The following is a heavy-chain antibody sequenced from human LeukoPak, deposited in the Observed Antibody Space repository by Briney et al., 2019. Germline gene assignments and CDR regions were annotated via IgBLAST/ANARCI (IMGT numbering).Heavy chain of an antibody. CDR3: AKVMPPGRIRFYSYYMDV. CDR1: GFTFDDYA. D-gene: IGHD2-15*01. J-gene: IGHJ6*03. CDR2: ISWNSGSI. V-gene: IGHV3-9*01. Sequence: PGRSLRLSCAASGFTFDDYAMHWVRQAPGKGLEWVSGISWNSGSIGYADSVKGRFTISRDNSKNTLYLQMNSLRAEDRAVYYCAKVMPPGRIRFYSYYMDVWGQGTTVSVS.